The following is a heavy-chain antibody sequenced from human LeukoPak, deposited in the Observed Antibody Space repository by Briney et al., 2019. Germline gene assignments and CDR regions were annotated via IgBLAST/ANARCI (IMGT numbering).Heavy chain of an antibody. V-gene: IGHV1-46*01. Sequence: GASVKVSCKASGYTFTSYYMHWVRQAPGQGLEWMGIINPSGGSTSYAQKFQGRVTMTRNTSISTAYMELSSLRSEDTAVYYCARYSPAPLDAFEIWGQGTMVSVSS. CDR2: INPSGGST. J-gene: IGHJ3*02. D-gene: IGHD6-13*01. CDR1: GYTFTSYY. CDR3: ARYSPAPLDAFEI.